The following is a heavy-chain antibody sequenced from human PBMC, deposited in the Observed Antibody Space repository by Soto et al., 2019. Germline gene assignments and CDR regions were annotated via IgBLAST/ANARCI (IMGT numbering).Heavy chain of an antibody. CDR1: GFTFSSYS. J-gene: IGHJ3*02. CDR3: ARDRVYDILTGYLPDAFDI. Sequence: GGSLRLSCAASGFTFSSYSMNWVRQAPGKGLEWVSSISSSSSYIYYADSVKGRFTISRDNAKNSLYLQMNSLRAEDTAVYYCARDRVYDILTGYLPDAFDIWGQGTMVTVSS. CDR2: ISSSSSYI. V-gene: IGHV3-21*01. D-gene: IGHD3-9*01.